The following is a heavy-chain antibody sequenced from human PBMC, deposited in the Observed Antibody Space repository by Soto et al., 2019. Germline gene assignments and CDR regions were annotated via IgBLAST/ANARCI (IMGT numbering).Heavy chain of an antibody. CDR1: GASISSGGYY. CDR3: AGLGNYHYNSGYYSFAY. CDR2: IYYSGTI. J-gene: IGHJ4*02. D-gene: IGHD3-22*01. V-gene: IGHV4-31*03. Sequence: QVQLQESGPGLVKSSQTLSLTCTVSGASISSGGYYWSWIRQHPGKGLEWIGYIYYSGTIYYNPSLKSRVTISLDTSKNQFSLNLSSVTAADTAVYYCAGLGNYHYNSGYYSFAYWGQGTLVTVSS.